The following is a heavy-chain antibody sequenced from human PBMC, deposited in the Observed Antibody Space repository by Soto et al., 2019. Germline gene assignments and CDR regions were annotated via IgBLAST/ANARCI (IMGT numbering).Heavy chain of an antibody. J-gene: IGHJ4*02. CDR1: GFNFSSYG. CDR2: MSYDGSKK. V-gene: IGHV3-30*03. D-gene: IGHD1-26*01. Sequence: QVQLVESGGGVVQPGRSLRLSCAASGFNFSSYGMHWVRQAPGTGLELVALMSYDGSKKYYTDSVKSRFTISRDTSKNTLYLQMNSLRAEDTAVYYCRVGVADWGQGTLVTVSS. CDR3: RVGVAD.